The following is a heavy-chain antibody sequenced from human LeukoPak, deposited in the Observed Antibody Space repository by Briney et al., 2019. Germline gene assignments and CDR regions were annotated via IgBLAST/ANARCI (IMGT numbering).Heavy chain of an antibody. V-gene: IGHV3-9*03. CDR3: AKDDRPLDL. CDR2: ISWNSGSI. Sequence: GRSLRLSCAASGFTFDDYAMHWVRQAPGKGLEWVSGISWNSGSIGYADSVKGRFTISRDNAKNSLYLQMNSLRAEDMALYYCAKDDRPLDLWGRGTLVTVSS. J-gene: IGHJ2*01. CDR1: GFTFDDYA.